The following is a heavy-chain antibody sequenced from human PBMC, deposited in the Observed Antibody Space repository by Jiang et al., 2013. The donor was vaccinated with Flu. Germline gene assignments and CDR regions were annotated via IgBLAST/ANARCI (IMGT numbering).Heavy chain of an antibody. CDR3: AKEWSALDY. J-gene: IGHJ4*02. CDR2: IDPNNYDT. D-gene: IGHD1-26*01. V-gene: IGHV1-2*02. Sequence: GAEVKKPGASVKVSCKTSGYIFTDNYVHWVRQAPGQGLEWMGWIDPNNYDTHYAQKFQGRVTLTRDTSISTAYMELSSLTSDDTAVYYCAKEWSALDYWGQGTLVTVSS. CDR1: GYIFTDNY.